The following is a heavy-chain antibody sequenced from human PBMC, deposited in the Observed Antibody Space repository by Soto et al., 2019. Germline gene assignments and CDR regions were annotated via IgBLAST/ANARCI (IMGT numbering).Heavy chain of an antibody. CDR2: INWNSGNI. CDR3: AKSSGGACCSYYMDV. Sequence: EVQLVESGGGLVQPGRSLRLSCAASGFTFDDYAMHWVRQAPGKGLEWVSGINWNSGNIGYADSVKGRFTISRDNAKNSLYLQMNCLRAEDTALYYCAKSSGGACCSYYMDVWGKGTTVTVSS. V-gene: IGHV3-9*01. D-gene: IGHD2-21*02. CDR1: GFTFDDYA. J-gene: IGHJ6*03.